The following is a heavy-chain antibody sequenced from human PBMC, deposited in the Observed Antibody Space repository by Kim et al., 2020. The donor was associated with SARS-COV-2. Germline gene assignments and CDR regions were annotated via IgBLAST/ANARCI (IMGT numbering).Heavy chain of an antibody. J-gene: IGHJ5*02. CDR1: GFTFSSYS. V-gene: IGHV3-21*01. CDR3: ARDRAINYDFWSAYRANWFDP. D-gene: IGHD3-3*01. Sequence: GSLRLSCAASGFTFSSYSMNWVRQAPGKGLEWVSSISSSSSYIYYADSVKGRFTISRDNAKNSLYLQMNSLRAEDTAVYYCARDRAINYDFWSAYRANWFDPWGQGTLVTVSS. CDR2: ISSSSSYI.